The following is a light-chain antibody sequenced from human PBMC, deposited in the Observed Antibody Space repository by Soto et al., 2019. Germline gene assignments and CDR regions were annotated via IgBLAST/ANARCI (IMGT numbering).Light chain of an antibody. Sequence: QSVLTHPPSVSGAPRQRVTISCSGSSSNIGNNAVNWYQQLPGKAPKLLIYYDDLLPSWVSDRFSGSKSGTSASLAISGLQSEDEADHFCQSYDSSMSGYVFGTGTKVTV. CDR3: QSYDSSMSGYV. V-gene: IGLV1-36*01. CDR1: SSNIGNNA. J-gene: IGLJ1*01. CDR2: YDD.